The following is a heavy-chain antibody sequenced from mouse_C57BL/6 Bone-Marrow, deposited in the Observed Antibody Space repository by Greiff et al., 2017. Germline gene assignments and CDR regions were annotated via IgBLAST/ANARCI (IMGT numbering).Heavy chain of an antibody. CDR1: GYTFTSYW. CDR2: IDPSDSYT. J-gene: IGHJ2*01. D-gene: IGHD1-1*01. V-gene: IGHV1-69*01. CDR3: ARERVLLRYYCDY. Sequence: QVQLQQPGAELVMPGASVKLSCKASGYTFTSYWMHWVKPRPGQGLEWIGEIDPSDSYTNYNQKFKGKSTLTVYKSSSTAYMQLSILTSEYSAVYDCARERVLLRYYCDYWGQGTTLTVAS.